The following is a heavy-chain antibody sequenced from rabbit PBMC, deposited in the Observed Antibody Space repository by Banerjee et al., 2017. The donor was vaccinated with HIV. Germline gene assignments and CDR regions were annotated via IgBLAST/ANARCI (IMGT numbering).Heavy chain of an antibody. V-gene: IGHV1S45*01. CDR2: IDSSDGDT. CDR1: GIDFSNYNF. D-gene: IGHD1-1*01. CDR3: ARNYVNTFDP. Sequence: QEQLEESGGGLVQPGASLTLTCKASGIDFSNYNFMCWVRQAPGKGLEWIACIDSSDGDTDYANWPKGRFTISKASSTTVTLQMTSLTAADTATYFCARNYVNTFDPWGPGTLVTVS. J-gene: IGHJ2*01.